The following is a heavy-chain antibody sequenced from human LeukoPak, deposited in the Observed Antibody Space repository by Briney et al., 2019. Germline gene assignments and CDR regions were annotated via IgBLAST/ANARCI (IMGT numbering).Heavy chain of an antibody. Sequence: PGGSLRLSCAASGFTFGGYTMSWVRQAPGKGLQWVSTITSGGDYMYYAGPVKGRFTISRDDSKNSLYLHMNSLRAEDTAVYYCARVSIFGVVIANDYWGQGTVVTVSS. CDR3: ARVSIFGVVIANDY. D-gene: IGHD3-16*02. J-gene: IGHJ4*02. CDR2: ITSGGDYM. CDR1: GFTFGGYT. V-gene: IGHV3-21*01.